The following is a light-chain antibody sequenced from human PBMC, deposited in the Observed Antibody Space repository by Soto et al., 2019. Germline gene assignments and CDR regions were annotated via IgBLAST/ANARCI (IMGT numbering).Light chain of an antibody. CDR2: AAS. CDR3: QQSYSTS. J-gene: IGKJ5*01. CDR1: QSISNS. V-gene: IGKV1-39*01. Sequence: DTQVTQSPSSLSASVGDRVTITCRASQSISNSLNWYQQKPGQAPKLLIYAASTLQSGVPSRFSGSGSGTDFTLTIQSLQPEDFATYYCQQSYSTSFGQGTRLEIK.